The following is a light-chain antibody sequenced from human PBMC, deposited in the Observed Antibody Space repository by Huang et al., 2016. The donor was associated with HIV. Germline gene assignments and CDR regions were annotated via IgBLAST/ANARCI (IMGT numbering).Light chain of an antibody. Sequence: IQLTQSPSSLSASVGDRVTITCRASQGIGRYLVWYQQKPGKAPKLLICAASTLQRGVPSRFSGSGSGTAFTLTIGSRQPEDFATYYCQQLKTYPITFGPGTQVDIK. CDR2: AAS. J-gene: IGKJ3*01. CDR3: QQLKTYPIT. V-gene: IGKV1-9*01. CDR1: QGIGRY.